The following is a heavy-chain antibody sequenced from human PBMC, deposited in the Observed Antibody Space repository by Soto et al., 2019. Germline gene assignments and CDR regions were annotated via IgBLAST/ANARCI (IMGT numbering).Heavy chain of an antibody. D-gene: IGHD1-26*01. J-gene: IGHJ4*02. Sequence: PSETLSLTCTVSGGSISSSSYYWGWIRQPPGKGLEWIGNIHYRGSIYYNPSLKSRVTISVDTSKNQFSLKLSSVTAADTAVYYCASQGGSYYYFDYWGQGTLVTVSS. CDR2: IHYRGSI. V-gene: IGHV4-39*01. CDR1: GGSISSSSYY. CDR3: ASQGGSYYYFDY.